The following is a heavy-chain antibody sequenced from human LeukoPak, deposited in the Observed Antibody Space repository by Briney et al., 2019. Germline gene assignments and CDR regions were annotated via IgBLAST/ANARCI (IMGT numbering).Heavy chain of an antibody. D-gene: IGHD1-26*01. CDR2: INEDGSTT. V-gene: IGHV3-74*01. J-gene: IGHJ4*02. CDR3: VRDLGGRSGH. CDR1: GFTFSSNW. Sequence: GGSLRLSCAASGFTFSSNWMHWVRQAPGKGLVWVSRINEDGSTTNYADSVKGRSTVFRDNAKNTLYLQMNSLRAEDTAVYYCVRDLGGRSGHWGQGTLVTVSS.